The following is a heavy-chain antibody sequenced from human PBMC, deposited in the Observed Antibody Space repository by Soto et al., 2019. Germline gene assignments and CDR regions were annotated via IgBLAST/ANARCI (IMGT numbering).Heavy chain of an antibody. CDR2: ISYDGSNK. CDR3: AKDGREGYCSSTSCYGDYFDY. V-gene: IGHV3-30*18. J-gene: IGHJ4*02. D-gene: IGHD2-2*01. CDR1: KFTFSSYG. Sequence: PLRVSWTASKFTFSSYGRHWVLKNPFKLLEFSSVISYDGSNKYYADSVKGRFTISRDNSKNTLYLQMNSLRAEDTAVYYCAKDGREGYCSSTSCYGDYFDYWGQGTLVTVSS.